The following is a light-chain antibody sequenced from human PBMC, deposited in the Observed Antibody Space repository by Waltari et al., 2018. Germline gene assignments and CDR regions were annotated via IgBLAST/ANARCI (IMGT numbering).Light chain of an antibody. CDR1: SGSVSSTSY. Sequence: QTVVTQEPSLSVSPGGTVTLTCALSSGSVSSTSYPTWYQQPPGQPPRTLVYKGISRSSGVPGRFSVSILGNTAALTITGAQADDESDYYCSMYMGSGVGVFGGGTKLTVL. J-gene: IGLJ3*02. V-gene: IGLV8-61*01. CDR3: SMYMGSGVGV. CDR2: KGI.